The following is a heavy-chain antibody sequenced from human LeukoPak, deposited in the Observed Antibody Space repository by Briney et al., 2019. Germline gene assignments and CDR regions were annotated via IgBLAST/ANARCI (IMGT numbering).Heavy chain of an antibody. CDR2: IGTAGDT. Sequence: PGGSLRLSCAASGFTFSSYDMHWVRQATGKGLEWVSAIGTAGDTYYPGSVKGRFTFSRENAKNSLSLQINSLRAGDTAVYYCARGGNRYCSGGSCYMFDYWGQGTLVTVSS. V-gene: IGHV3-13*01. J-gene: IGHJ4*02. D-gene: IGHD2-15*01. CDR1: GFTFSSYD. CDR3: ARGGNRYCSGGSCYMFDY.